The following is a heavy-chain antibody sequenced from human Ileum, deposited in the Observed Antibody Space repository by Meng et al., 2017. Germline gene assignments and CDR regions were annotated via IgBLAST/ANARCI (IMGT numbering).Heavy chain of an antibody. V-gene: IGHV3-11*01. Sequence: GESLKTSCVASGFTFSDHYMTWIRQAPGKGLEWVSWISNGGTSMYYADSVKGRFTISRDNAKNSLFLRMNSLRGEDTAVYYCGRGHYGLDVWGQGTTVTVSS. CDR1: GFTFSDHY. J-gene: IGHJ6*02. CDR3: GRGHYGLDV. CDR2: ISNGGTSM.